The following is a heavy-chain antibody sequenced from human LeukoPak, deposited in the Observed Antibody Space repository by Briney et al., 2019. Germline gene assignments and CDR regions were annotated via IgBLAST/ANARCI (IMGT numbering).Heavy chain of an antibody. CDR2: ISYDGSNK. Sequence: GGSLRLSCAASGFTFSSYAMHWVRQAPGKGLEWVAVISYDGSNKYYADSVKGRFTISRDNSKNTLYLQMNSLRAEDTAVYYCARDPAGYYDSSGYYYLDYWGQGTLVTVSS. CDR1: GFTFSSYA. D-gene: IGHD3-22*01. V-gene: IGHV3-30-3*01. J-gene: IGHJ4*02. CDR3: ARDPAGYYDSSGYYYLDY.